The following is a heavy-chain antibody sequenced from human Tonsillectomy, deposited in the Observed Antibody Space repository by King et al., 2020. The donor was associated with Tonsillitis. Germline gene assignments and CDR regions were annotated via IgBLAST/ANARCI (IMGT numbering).Heavy chain of an antibody. CDR3: AKDHSYGALPALDV. CDR1: EFTFSSYA. CDR2: ISGGGDRT. J-gene: IGHJ6*02. Sequence: VQLVESGGGLVQPGGSLRLSCAASEFTFSSYAMTWVRQAPGKGLEWVSAISGGGDRTYYADSVKGRFTISRDNSKNTLSLLMNSLRAEDTAVYYCAKDHSYGALPALDVWGQGTTVTAYS. D-gene: IGHD5-18*01. V-gene: IGHV3-23*04.